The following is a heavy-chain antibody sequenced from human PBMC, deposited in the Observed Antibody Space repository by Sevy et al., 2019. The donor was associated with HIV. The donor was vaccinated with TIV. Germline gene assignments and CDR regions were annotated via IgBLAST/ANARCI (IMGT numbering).Heavy chain of an antibody. V-gene: IGHV3-21*01. Sequence: GGSLRLSCAASGFTFRSYSMNWVRQAPGKGLEWVSSISSSSSYIYYADSVKGRFTISRDNTKNSLYLQMNSLRAEDTAVYYCASEFLDGSGGSCYGGLYWGQGTLVTVSS. CDR1: GFTFRSYS. CDR2: ISSSSSYI. J-gene: IGHJ4*02. CDR3: ASEFLDGSGGSCYGGLY. D-gene: IGHD2-15*01.